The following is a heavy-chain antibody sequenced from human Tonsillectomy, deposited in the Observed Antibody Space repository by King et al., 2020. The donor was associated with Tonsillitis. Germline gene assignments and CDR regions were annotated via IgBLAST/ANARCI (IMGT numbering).Heavy chain of an antibody. CDR1: GFTFSSYA. V-gene: IGHV3-64*01. CDR2: ISSNGGST. J-gene: IGHJ6*03. CDR3: ARAGLRTGYYYYMDV. Sequence: VQLVESGGGLVQPGGSLRLSCAASGFTFSSYAMHWVRQAPGKGLEYVSAISSNGGSTYYANSVKGRFTISRDNSKNTLYLQMGSLRAEDMAVYYCARAGLRTGYYYYMDVWGKGTTVTVSS. D-gene: IGHD4-17*01.